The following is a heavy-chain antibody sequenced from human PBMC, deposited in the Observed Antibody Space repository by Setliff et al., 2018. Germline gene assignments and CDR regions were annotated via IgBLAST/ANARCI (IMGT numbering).Heavy chain of an antibody. CDR3: ARGRNRIAARRGNWFDP. D-gene: IGHD6-6*01. J-gene: IGHJ5*02. Sequence: SETLSLTCAVYGGSFSGYYWSWIRQPPGKGLEWIGEINHSGSANYNPSLKSRVTISVDTSKNQFSLKLSSVTAADTAVYYCARGRNRIAARRGNWFDPWGQGTLVTVSS. CDR2: INHSGSA. CDR1: GGSFSGYY. V-gene: IGHV4-34*01.